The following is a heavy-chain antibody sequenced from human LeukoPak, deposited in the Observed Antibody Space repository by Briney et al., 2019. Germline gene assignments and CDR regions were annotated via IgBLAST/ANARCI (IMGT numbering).Heavy chain of an antibody. CDR1: GYTFTSYY. CDR2: INPNSGGT. CDR3: ARVRVTWYYDSSGYPTAFDP. D-gene: IGHD3-22*01. J-gene: IGHJ5*02. Sequence: GASVTVSCKASGYTFTSYYMHWVRQAPGQGLEWMGWINPNSGGTNYAQKFQGRVTMTRDTSISTAYMELSRLRSDDTAVYYCARVRVTWYYDSSGYPTAFDPWGQGTLVTVSS. V-gene: IGHV1-2*02.